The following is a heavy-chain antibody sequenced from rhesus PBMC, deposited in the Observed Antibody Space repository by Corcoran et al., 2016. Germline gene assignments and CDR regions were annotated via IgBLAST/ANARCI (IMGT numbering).Heavy chain of an antibody. CDR2: IHGSSGST. CDR3: ARDLYSGNYCYFDY. Sequence: QVQLQESGPGLVKPSETLSLTCAVSGGSISNNYWSWIRQPPGKGLEWIWYIHGSSGSTYYNPTLKIRVTISTDTSKNQFSLKLSSVTAADTAVYYCARDLYSGNYCYFDYCGQGVLVTVSS. V-gene: IGHV4-165*01. D-gene: IGHD3-16*01. J-gene: IGHJ4*01. CDR1: GGSISNNY.